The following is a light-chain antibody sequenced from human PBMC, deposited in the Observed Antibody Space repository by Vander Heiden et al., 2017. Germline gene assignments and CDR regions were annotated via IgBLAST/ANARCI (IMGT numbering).Light chain of an antibody. Sequence: QSVLTQPPSVSTAPGQKVTISCSGSNSNIGNNYGSWYQQLPGTAPKLLIYDNNKRPSGIPDRFSGSKSGTSATLGITGLQSGDEADYYCGTWDSSLSALVFGGGTKLTVL. V-gene: IGLV1-51*01. CDR1: NSNIGNNY. CDR3: GTWDSSLSALV. J-gene: IGLJ3*02. CDR2: DNN.